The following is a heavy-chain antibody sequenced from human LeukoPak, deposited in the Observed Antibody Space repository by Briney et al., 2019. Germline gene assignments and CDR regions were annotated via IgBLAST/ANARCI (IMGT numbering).Heavy chain of an antibody. CDR1: GFTFSSYE. V-gene: IGHV3-48*03. Sequence: GGSLGLSCAASGFTFSSYEMNWVRQAPGKGLEWVSYISSSGSTIYYADSVKGRFTISRDNAKNSLYLQMNSLRAEDTAVYYCARGPLLGYCSGGSCYKGAFGDAFDIWGQGTMVTVSS. D-gene: IGHD2-15*01. CDR3: ARGPLLGYCSGGSCYKGAFGDAFDI. CDR2: ISSSGSTI. J-gene: IGHJ3*02.